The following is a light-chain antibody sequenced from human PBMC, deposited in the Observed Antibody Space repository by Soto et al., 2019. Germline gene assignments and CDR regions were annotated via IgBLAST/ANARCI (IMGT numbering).Light chain of an antibody. Sequence: EIVLTQSPATLSLSPGERATLSCRASQSVSSYLAWYQQKPGQAPRLLIYDASNRATGIPARFSGSGSGTDFTLTIXXXXPXDFAVYYCQQRSNWPYTFGQGTKLEIK. J-gene: IGKJ2*01. V-gene: IGKV3-11*01. CDR3: QQRSNWPYT. CDR2: DAS. CDR1: QSVSSY.